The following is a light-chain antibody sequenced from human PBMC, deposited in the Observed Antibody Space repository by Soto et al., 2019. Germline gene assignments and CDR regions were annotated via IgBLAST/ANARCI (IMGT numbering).Light chain of an antibody. CDR2: DAS. V-gene: IGKV3-11*01. CDR3: QQYIDWPPIT. J-gene: IGKJ5*01. CDR1: QSVSSY. Sequence: EIVLTQSPGTLSLSPGERATLSCSASQSVSSYLAWYQQKPGQAPRLLIYDASNRATGIPARFSGSGSGTDFTLTISRLEPEDFAVYYCQQYIDWPPITFGQGTRLEIK.